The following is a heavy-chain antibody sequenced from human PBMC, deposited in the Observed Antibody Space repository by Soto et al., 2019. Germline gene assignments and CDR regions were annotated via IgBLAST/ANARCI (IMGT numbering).Heavy chain of an antibody. Sequence: SETLSLTCAVYGGSFSGYYWSWIRQPPGKGLEWIGEINHSGSTNYNPSLKSRVTISVDTSKNQFSLKLSSVTAADTAVYYCARGPGCSGGSCYLLDVWGKGTTVTVSS. D-gene: IGHD2-15*01. V-gene: IGHV4-34*01. J-gene: IGHJ6*04. CDR3: ARGPGCSGGSCYLLDV. CDR2: INHSGST. CDR1: GGSFSGYY.